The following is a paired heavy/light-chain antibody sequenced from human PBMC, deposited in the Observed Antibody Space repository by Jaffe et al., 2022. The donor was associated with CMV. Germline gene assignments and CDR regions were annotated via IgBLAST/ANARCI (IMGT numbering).Light chain of an antibody. CDR2: RSN. J-gene: IGLJ2*01. CDR3: AAWDDSLSGFML. Sequence: QSVLTQPPSASGTPGQRVTISCSGSNFNIGTNYVYWYQQFPGAAPQLLIYRSNQRPSGVPDRFSGSKSGTSASLAISGLRSEDEADYYCAAWDDSLSGFMLFGGGTKLTVL. V-gene: IGLV1-47*01. CDR1: NFNIGTNY.
Heavy chain of an antibody. J-gene: IGHJ4*02. V-gene: IGHV3-15*02. D-gene: IGHD6-19*01. CDR1: GFTFNDTW. CDR3: ATGSGWYEGFDF. CDR2: IRTKIDGESA. Sequence: EVRLVESGGALVKPGGSLRLSCAASGFTFNDTWMTWVRQAPGKGLEWIGRIRTKIDGESADYAAPVKGRFTISRDDSQSTLYLQMNSLNTEDTAFYYCATGSGWYEGFDFWGQGSLVTVS.